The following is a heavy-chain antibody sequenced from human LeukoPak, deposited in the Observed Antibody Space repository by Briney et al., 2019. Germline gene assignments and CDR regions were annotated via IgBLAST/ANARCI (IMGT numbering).Heavy chain of an antibody. CDR1: GGSISSYY. CDR3: ARGLSGYYDSSADLIPFDY. CDR2: IYTSGSA. V-gene: IGHV4-4*07. Sequence: PSETLSLTCSVSGGSISSYYWSWIRQPAGKGLEWIGRIYTSGSANYNPSLKSRVTMSVDTSKNQFSLKLSSVTAADTAVYYCARGLSGYYDSSADLIPFDYWGQGTLVTVSS. D-gene: IGHD3-22*01. J-gene: IGHJ4*02.